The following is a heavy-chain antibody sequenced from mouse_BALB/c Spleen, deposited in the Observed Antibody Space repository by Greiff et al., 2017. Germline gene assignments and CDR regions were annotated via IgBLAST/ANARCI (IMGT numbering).Heavy chain of an antibody. CDR2: ISSGSSTI. V-gene: IGHV5-17*02. CDR3: AILLLRAY. Sequence: DVMLVESGGGLVQPGGSRKLSCAASGFTFSSFGMHWVRQAPEKGLEWVAYISSGSSTIYYADTVKGRFTISRDNPKNTLFLQMTSLRSEDTAMYYCAILLLRAYWGQGTLVTVSA. J-gene: IGHJ3*01. D-gene: IGHD1-1*01. CDR1: GFTFSSFG.